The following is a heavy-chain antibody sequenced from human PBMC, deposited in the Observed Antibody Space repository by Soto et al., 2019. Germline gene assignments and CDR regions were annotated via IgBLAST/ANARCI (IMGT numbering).Heavy chain of an antibody. CDR3: ARGPPISYSSSRFLDY. CDR2: TSYSGGT. V-gene: IGHV4-59*01. J-gene: IGHJ4*02. CDR1: GGSITTYH. D-gene: IGHD6-13*01. Sequence: PSETLSLTCNVSGGSITTYHYNWIRQPPGKGLEWIADTSYSGGTTYNPSLKSRVAISVDTSKSQFSLKLRSATAADTAVYYCARGPPISYSSSRFLDYWGPGTLVTVSS.